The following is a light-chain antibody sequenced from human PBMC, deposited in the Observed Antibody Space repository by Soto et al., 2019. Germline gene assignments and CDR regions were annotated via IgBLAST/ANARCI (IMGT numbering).Light chain of an antibody. Sequence: SYELTQPHSVSVAPGQTASITCGGNNIGDKSVHWYQQKPGQAPVLVVHDDSDRPSGIPERFSGSNSGNTATLTISRVEGGDEADYYCQVRDSSSDHVVFGGGTQLTVL. CDR1: NIGDKS. V-gene: IGLV3-21*02. CDR3: QVRDSSSDHVV. CDR2: DDS. J-gene: IGLJ7*01.